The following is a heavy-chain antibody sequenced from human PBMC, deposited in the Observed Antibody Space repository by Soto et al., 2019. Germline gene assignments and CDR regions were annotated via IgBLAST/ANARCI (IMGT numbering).Heavy chain of an antibody. CDR2: IYPGDSDT. J-gene: IGHJ4*02. CDR3: ARAVGYSDASASYGLRH. CDR1: GYDFTHYW. Sequence: GESLKISCKASGYDFTHYWIAWLRQTPDKVLEWMGVIYPGDSDTKYSPSFQGQVTISADKSIDTAYLQKSSLKDSDTAMYYCARAVGYSDASASYGLRHWGQATLVPVS. D-gene: IGHD3-3*01. V-gene: IGHV5-51*01.